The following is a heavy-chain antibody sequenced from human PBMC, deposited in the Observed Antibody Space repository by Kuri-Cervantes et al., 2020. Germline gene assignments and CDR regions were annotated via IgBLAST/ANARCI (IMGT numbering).Heavy chain of an antibody. CDR3: ARELRGFGSTRFFDY. J-gene: IGHJ4*02. V-gene: IGHV4-59*01. D-gene: IGHD3-16*01. CDR2: IYYTGST. Sequence: GSLRLSCTVSGGSISSYYWSWIRQPPGKGLEWIGYIYYTGSTNYNPSLKSRVTISVDTYKRQFSLKLSSVTAADTAAYFCARELRGFGSTRFFDYWGQGTLVTVSS. CDR1: GGSISSYY.